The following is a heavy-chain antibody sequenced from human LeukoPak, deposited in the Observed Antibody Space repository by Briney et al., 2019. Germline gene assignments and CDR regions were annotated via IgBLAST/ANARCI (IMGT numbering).Heavy chain of an antibody. CDR3: ARYYGSGSPPFDY. CDR2: ISGSSDYI. CDR1: GFTFSTYA. V-gene: IGHV3-21*01. D-gene: IGHD3-10*01. Sequence: GGSLRLSCAASGFTFSTYAMNWVRQAPGKGLEWVSSISGSSDYIYYADSVRGRFTISRDNAKNSLYLQMNSLRAEDTAVYYCARYYGSGSPPFDYWGQGTLVTVSS. J-gene: IGHJ4*02.